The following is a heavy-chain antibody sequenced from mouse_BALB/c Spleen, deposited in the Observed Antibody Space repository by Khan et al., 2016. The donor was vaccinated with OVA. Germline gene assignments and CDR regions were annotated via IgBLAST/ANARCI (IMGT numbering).Heavy chain of an antibody. Sequence: EVQLVESGPGLVKPSQSLSLTCTVTGYSITSNYAWNWIRQFPGNKLEWMGYISYSGRTSYIPSLKSRISITRDTSKNQFFLQLNSVTNEDTATYYCARGNYDGYAMDYWGQGTSVTVSS. CDR2: ISYSGRT. CDR3: ARGNYDGYAMDY. D-gene: IGHD2-4*01. J-gene: IGHJ4*01. CDR1: GYSITSNYA. V-gene: IGHV3-2*02.